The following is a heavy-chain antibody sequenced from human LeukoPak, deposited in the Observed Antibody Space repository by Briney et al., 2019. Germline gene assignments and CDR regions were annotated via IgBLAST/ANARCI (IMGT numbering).Heavy chain of an antibody. J-gene: IGHJ4*02. Sequence: GGSLRLSCAASGFTFSSYWMHWVRQAPGKGLVWVSHINSGGRITNYADSVKGRFTISRDNAKNTLYLQMNSLRAEDTAVYYCASGEGAITYWGQGTLVTVSS. CDR2: INSGGRIT. CDR1: GFTFSSYW. V-gene: IGHV3-74*01. D-gene: IGHD1-26*01. CDR3: ASGEGAITY.